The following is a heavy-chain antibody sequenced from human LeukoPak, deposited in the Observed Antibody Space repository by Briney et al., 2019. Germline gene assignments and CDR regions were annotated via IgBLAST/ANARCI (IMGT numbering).Heavy chain of an antibody. CDR2: ISNTGDFI. V-gene: IGHV3-11*01. CDR1: GLIFSDEY. D-gene: IGHD3-10*01. CDR3: VRGRGAGPGAHFDY. Sequence: GGSLRLSCAVSGLIFSDEYMSWIRQAPGKGLEWTSYISNTGDFIAYADSVKGRFTISRDNAKNSLYLQMNSLRAEDAAAYYCVRGRGAGPGAHFDYWGQGTLVTVSS. J-gene: IGHJ4*02.